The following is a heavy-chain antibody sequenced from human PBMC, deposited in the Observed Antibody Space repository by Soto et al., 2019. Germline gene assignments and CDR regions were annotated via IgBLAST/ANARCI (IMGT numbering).Heavy chain of an antibody. V-gene: IGHV5-51*01. CDR2: VNPDDSTT. CDR1: GYSFANYW. Sequence: RGESLKISCEGSGYSFANYWIGWVRQMPGKGLEWMGIVNPDDSTTTYSQSFQGQVIISADKSVRSAYLQWSSLKDSDTATYYCVRRFCSGTSCRFNWFDPWGQGTLVTVS. CDR3: VRRFCSGTSCRFNWFDP. D-gene: IGHD2-2*01. J-gene: IGHJ5*02.